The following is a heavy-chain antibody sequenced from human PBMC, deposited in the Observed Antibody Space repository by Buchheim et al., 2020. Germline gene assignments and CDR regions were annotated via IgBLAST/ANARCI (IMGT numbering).Heavy chain of an antibody. CDR1: GGSFSGYY. V-gene: IGHV4-34*01. Sequence: QVQLQQWGAGLLKPSETLSLTCAVYGGSFSGYYWSWIRQPPGKGLEWIGEINHSGSTNYNPSLKSRVTIPVDTSKNQFSLKLSSVTAADTAVYYCARGPPRDFYYYYYYMDVWGKGTT. CDR2: INHSGST. D-gene: IGHD3/OR15-3a*01. CDR3: ARGPPRDFYYYYYYMDV. J-gene: IGHJ6*03.